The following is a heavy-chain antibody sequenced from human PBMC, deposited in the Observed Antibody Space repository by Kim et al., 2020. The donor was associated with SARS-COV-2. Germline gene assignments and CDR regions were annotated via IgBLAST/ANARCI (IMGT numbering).Heavy chain of an antibody. V-gene: IGHV3-74*01. J-gene: IGHJ4*02. CDR2: INSDGTTT. Sequence: GGSLRLSCAASGLTFSSYWMHWVRQAPGKGLVWVSRINSDGTTTSYGDSVKGRFTLSRDNAKNTLYLQMNRMRAEDTAVYYCARRAYSSGWWYFDYWGQG. CDR3: ARRAYSSGWWYFDY. D-gene: IGHD6-19*01. CDR1: GLTFSSYW.